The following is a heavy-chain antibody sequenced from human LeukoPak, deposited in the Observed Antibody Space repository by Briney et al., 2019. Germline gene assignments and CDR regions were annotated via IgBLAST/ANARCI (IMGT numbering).Heavy chain of an antibody. Sequence: ASVKVSCKASGGTFSSYAISWVRQAPGQGLGWMGWINPNSGGTNYAQKFQGRVTMTRDTSISTAYMELSRLRSDDTAVYYCARVGYDFWSGYSDYFDYWGQGTLVTVSS. D-gene: IGHD3-3*01. CDR3: ARVGYDFWSGYSDYFDY. CDR2: INPNSGGT. V-gene: IGHV1-2*02. CDR1: GGTFSSYA. J-gene: IGHJ4*02.